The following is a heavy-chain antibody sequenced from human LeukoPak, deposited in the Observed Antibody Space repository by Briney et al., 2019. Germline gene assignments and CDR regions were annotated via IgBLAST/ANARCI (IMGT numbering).Heavy chain of an antibody. D-gene: IGHD6-19*01. J-gene: IGHJ4*02. CDR2: IYYSGST. V-gene: IGHV4-59*01. Sequence: SETLSLTCTVSGGSISSYYWSWLRQPPGKGLEWIGYIYYSGSTNYNPSLKSRVTISVDTSKNQFSLKLSSVTAADTAVYYCARRYSSGWYLLDYWGQGTLVTVSS. CDR3: ARRYSSGWYLLDY. CDR1: GGSISSYY.